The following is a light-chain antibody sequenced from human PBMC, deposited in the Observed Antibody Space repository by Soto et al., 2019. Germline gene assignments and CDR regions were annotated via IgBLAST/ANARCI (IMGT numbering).Light chain of an antibody. Sequence: EIVMTQSPATLSVSPGERATLSCRASQSVSSNLAWYQQKPGEAPRLLIYGASTRATGIPARFSGSGSGTEFSLTISSLQSEDDAVYYCQQYNNWPPLTFGGGTKVEIK. CDR1: QSVSSN. CDR2: GAS. J-gene: IGKJ4*01. V-gene: IGKV3-15*01. CDR3: QQYNNWPPLT.